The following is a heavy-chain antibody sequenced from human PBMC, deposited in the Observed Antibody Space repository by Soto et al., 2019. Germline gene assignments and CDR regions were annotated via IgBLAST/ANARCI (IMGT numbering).Heavy chain of an antibody. CDR2: SRDKTKSYSI. Sequence: EVQLVESGGGLVQPGGSLRLSCVASGFIFSDHYMDWVRQAPGKGLEWVGRSRDKTKSYSIEYAAPVKGRFTISRDDSKNSLFLQMDSLKTEDTAVYYCTRVGTGTTRDSDYWGQGTLVTVS. J-gene: IGHJ4*02. D-gene: IGHD1-1*01. V-gene: IGHV3-72*01. CDR3: TRVGTGTTRDSDY. CDR1: GFIFSDHY.